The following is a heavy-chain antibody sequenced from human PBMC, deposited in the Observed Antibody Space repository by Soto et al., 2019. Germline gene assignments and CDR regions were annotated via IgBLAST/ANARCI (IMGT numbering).Heavy chain of an antibody. CDR3: AKALGYCSGGSCYSHYFDY. CDR1: GFTFSTYA. CDR2: VSASGGNT. J-gene: IGHJ4*02. V-gene: IGHV3-23*01. Sequence: GGSLRLSCAASGFTFSTYAMAWVRQAPGKGLEWVSTVSASGGNTYYADSVKGRFTISRDNSKNTLYLQMNSLRAEDTAVYYCAKALGYCSGGSCYSHYFDYWGQGTLVTVSS. D-gene: IGHD2-15*01.